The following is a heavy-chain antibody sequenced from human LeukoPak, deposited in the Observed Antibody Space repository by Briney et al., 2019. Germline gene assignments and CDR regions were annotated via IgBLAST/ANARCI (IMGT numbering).Heavy chain of an antibody. J-gene: IGHJ4*02. CDR3: ASYYASGSSRFDY. CDR1: GDSISNYY. CDR2: IYYSGST. V-gene: IGHV4-59*08. D-gene: IGHD3-10*01. Sequence: SETLSLTCTVSGDSISNYYWSWIRQRPGKGLECIGYIYYSGSTNYHPSLKSRVTISVDTSKSQFSLKLSSVTAADTAVYYCASYYASGSSRFDYWGQGTLVTVSS.